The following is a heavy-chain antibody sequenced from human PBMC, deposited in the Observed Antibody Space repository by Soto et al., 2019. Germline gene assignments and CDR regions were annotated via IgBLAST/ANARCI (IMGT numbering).Heavy chain of an antibody. CDR3: ASGMNYYDSRGDSWFDP. CDR2: IYDTGTT. D-gene: IGHD3-22*01. CDR1: CASINSGDYS. Sequence: TLALTCAVSCASINSGDYSWTWIRRPPGEGLGWIGDIYDTGTTYYKMSLRGRVTISVDRPKHQFSLKLSSVTAADTAVYYCASGMNYYDSRGDSWFDPWGQGTLVTVS. V-gene: IGHV4-30-2*01. J-gene: IGHJ5*02.